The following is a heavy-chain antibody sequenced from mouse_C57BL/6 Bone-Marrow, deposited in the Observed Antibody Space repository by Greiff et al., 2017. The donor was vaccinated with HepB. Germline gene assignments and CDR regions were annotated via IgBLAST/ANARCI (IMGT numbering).Heavy chain of an antibody. CDR1: GFTFSDYG. V-gene: IGHV5-17*01. D-gene: IGHD1-1*01. Sequence: EVKLVESGGGLVKPGGSLKLSCAASGFTFSDYGMHWVRQAPEKGLEWVAYISSGSSTIYYADTVKGRFTITRDNAKNTLFRQLTSLRSEDTAMYYCAWEGVYYGNGWFAYWGQGTLVTVSA. CDR2: ISSGSSTI. CDR3: AWEGVYYGNGWFAY. J-gene: IGHJ3*01.